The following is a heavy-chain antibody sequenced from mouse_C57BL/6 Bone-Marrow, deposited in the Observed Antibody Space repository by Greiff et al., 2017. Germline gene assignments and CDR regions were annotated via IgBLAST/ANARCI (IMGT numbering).Heavy chain of an antibody. Sequence: VKLVESGPGLVAPSQSLSITCTVSGFSLTSYGVHWVRQPPGKGLEWLVVIWSDGSTTYNSALKSRLSISKDNSKSQVFLKMNSLQTDDTAMYYCARHGGYDYDGDAMDYWGQGTSVTVSS. CDR3: ARHGGYDYDGDAMDY. D-gene: IGHD2-4*01. V-gene: IGHV2-6-1*01. J-gene: IGHJ4*01. CDR2: IWSDGST. CDR1: GFSLTSYG.